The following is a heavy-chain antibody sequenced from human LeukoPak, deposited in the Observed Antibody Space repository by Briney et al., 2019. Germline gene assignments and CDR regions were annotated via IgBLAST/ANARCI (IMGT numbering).Heavy chain of an antibody. CDR3: AKGAPLYSGSYPMDYYYHGMDV. J-gene: IGHJ6*02. CDR2: ISGRGYHT. V-gene: IGHV3-23*01. Sequence: GGSLRLSCAGSGFTFTNYALTWVRQAPGKGLEWVCVISGRGYHTFYADSVKGRFNISRDNSENKLFLQLSSVTAEDTAVYYCAKGAPLYSGSYPMDYYYHGMDVWGQGTTVIVSS. D-gene: IGHD1-26*01. CDR1: GFTFTNYA.